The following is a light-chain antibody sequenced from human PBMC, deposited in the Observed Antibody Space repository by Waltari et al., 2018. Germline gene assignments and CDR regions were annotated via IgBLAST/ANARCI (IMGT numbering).Light chain of an antibody. CDR3: SSYAGTNLVI. V-gene: IGLV2-8*01. J-gene: IGLJ2*01. Sequence: QSALTQPPSASGSPGQSVTISCTGTSSDVGGYNYVSWYQQHPGKAPKLMIYELTKRPSGVPVGFSVSKSGNPASLTVSGLQADDEAEYYCSSYAGTNLVIFGGGTKLTVL. CDR2: ELT. CDR1: SSDVGGYNY.